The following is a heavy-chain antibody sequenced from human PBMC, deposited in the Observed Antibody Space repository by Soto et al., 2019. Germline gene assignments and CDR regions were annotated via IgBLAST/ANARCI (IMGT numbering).Heavy chain of an antibody. J-gene: IGHJ3*02. CDR3: AKGDRGVVADAFDI. CDR2: IGGSGDST. CDR1: GFTFSNSA. V-gene: IGHV3-23*01. D-gene: IGHD2-15*01. Sequence: GGSLRLSCAASGFTFSNSAMTWVRQAPGKGLEWVSVIGGSGDSTYHADSVKGRFTISRDNSKNTLYLQMNSLRAEDTALYYCAKGDRGVVADAFDIWGQGTMVTVSS.